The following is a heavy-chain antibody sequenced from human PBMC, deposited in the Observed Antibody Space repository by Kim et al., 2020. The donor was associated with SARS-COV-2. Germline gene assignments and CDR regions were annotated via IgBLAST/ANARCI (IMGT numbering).Heavy chain of an antibody. CDR2: T. V-gene: IGHV3-23*01. CDR3: AKDRGGWYFDP. J-gene: IGHJ2*01. Sequence: TYYPESVKARFTITRHNSKTTLYLQMNSLRAEDTAVYYCAKDRGGWYFDPWGPGTLVTVSS. D-gene: IGHD3-10*01.